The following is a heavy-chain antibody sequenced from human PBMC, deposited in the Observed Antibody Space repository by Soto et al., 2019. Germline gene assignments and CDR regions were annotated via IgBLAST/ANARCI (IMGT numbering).Heavy chain of an antibody. CDR1: GYSFTSYW. CDR3: ARHQYYDILTGYYDG. D-gene: IGHD3-9*01. V-gene: IGHV5-10-1*01. J-gene: IGHJ4*02. Sequence: PGESLKISCKGSGYSFTSYWISWVRQMPGKGLEWMGRIDPSDSYTNYSPSFQGHVTISADKSISTAYLQWSSLKASDTAMYYCARHQYYDILTGYYDGWGQGTLVTVSS. CDR2: IDPSDSYT.